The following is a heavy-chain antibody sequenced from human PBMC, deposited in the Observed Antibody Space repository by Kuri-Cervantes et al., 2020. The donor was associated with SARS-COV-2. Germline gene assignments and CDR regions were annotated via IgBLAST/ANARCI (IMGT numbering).Heavy chain of an antibody. V-gene: IGHV1-2*04. D-gene: IGHD3-22*01. CDR2: INPNSGGT. CDR1: GYTFTGYY. J-gene: IGHJ3*02. Sequence: ASVKVSCKASGYTFTGYYMHWVRQAPGQGLEWMGWINPNSGGTNYAQRFQGWVTMTRDTSISTAYMELSRLRSDDTAVYYCARASSPLDLGITMIVGGGGAFDIWGQGTKVTVSS. CDR3: ARASSPLDLGITMIVGGGGAFDI.